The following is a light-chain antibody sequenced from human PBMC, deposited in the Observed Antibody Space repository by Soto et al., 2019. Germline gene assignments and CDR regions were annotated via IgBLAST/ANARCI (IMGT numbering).Light chain of an antibody. V-gene: IGLV1-47*01. CDR3: SSFTSSSTQV. J-gene: IGLJ3*02. CDR2: RNN. CDR1: SSNIGSNF. Sequence: QSVLTQPPSASGTPGQRVTISCSGSSSNIGSNFVYWYQQFPGTAPKLLIYRNNQRPSGVPDRFSGSKSGTSASLAISGLPSEDEADYYCSSFTSSSTQVLGGGTKLTVL.